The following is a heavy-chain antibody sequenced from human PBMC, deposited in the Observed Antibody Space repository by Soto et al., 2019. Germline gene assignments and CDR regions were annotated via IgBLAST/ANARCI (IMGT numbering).Heavy chain of an antibody. V-gene: IGHV4-31*03. J-gene: IGHJ4*02. CDR3: ARDHDYSPLGLN. CDR2: IYYSGST. D-gene: IGHD4-4*01. Sequence: SETLSLTCTVSGGSISSGGYYWSWIRQHPGKGLEWIGYIYYSGSTYYNPSLKSRVTISVDTSKNQFSLKLSSVTAADTAVYYCARDHDYSPLGLNWGQGTLVTVSS. CDR1: GGSISSGGYY.